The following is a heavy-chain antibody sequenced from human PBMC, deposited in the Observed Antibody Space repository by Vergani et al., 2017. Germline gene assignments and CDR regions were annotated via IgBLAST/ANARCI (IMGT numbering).Heavy chain of an antibody. J-gene: IGHJ3*02. D-gene: IGHD2-2*01. Sequence: QVQLQESGPGLVKPSQTLSLTCTVSGGSISSGDYYWSWIRQPPGKGLEWIGYIYYSGSTYYNPSLKSRVTISVDTSKNQFSLKLSSVTAADTAVYYCARVQRCSSTSCYSAFDIWGQGTMVTVSS. CDR2: IYYSGST. V-gene: IGHV4-30-4*01. CDR1: GGSISSGDYY. CDR3: ARVQRCSSTSCYSAFDI.